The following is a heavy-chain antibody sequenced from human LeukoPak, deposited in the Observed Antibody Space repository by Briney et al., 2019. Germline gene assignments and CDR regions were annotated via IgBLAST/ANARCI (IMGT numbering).Heavy chain of an antibody. CDR1: GFTFSSYS. CDR2: IKQDGSEK. V-gene: IGHV3-7*04. Sequence: GGSLRLSCAASGFTFSSYSMNWVRQAPGKGLEWVANIKQDGSEKYYVDSVEGRFTISRDNAKNSLYLQMNSLRAEDTAVYYCARGHQYCSSTSCSSYYYYYMDVWGKGTTVTVSS. CDR3: ARGHQYCSSTSCSSYYYYYMDV. D-gene: IGHD2-2*01. J-gene: IGHJ6*03.